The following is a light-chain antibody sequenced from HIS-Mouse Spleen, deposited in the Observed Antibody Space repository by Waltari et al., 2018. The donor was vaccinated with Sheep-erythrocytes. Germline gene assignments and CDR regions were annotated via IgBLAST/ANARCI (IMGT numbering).Light chain of an antibody. V-gene: IGLV2-11*01. CDR1: SSDVGGYNY. J-gene: IGLJ1*01. CDR2: DVS. Sequence: QSALTQPRSVSGSPGQSVTISCTGTSSDVGGYNYVSWYQQHPGKAPKLTIYDVSNRPSGVPDRVSGSKSGNAGSLTISGLQAEDEADYYCFSYAGSYNHVFATGTKVTVL. CDR3: FSYAGSYNHV.